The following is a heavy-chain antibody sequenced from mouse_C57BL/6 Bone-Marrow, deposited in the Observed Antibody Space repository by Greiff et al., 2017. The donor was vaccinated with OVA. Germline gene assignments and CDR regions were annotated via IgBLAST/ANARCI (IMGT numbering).Heavy chain of an antibody. J-gene: IGHJ2*01. CDR1: GFTFSSYG. CDR2: ISSGGSYT. D-gene: IGHD1-1*01. Sequence: VQLKQSGGDLVKPGGSLKLSCAASGFTFSSYGMSWVRQTPDKRLEWVATISSGGSYTYYPDSVKGRFTISRDNAKNTLYLQMSSLKSEDTAMYYCARLGDYYGRTPYFDYWGQGTTLTVSS. V-gene: IGHV5-6*01. CDR3: ARLGDYYGRTPYFDY.